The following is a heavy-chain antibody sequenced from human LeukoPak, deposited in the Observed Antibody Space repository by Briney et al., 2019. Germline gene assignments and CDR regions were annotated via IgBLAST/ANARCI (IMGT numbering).Heavy chain of an antibody. D-gene: IGHD3-22*01. Sequence: PSETLSLTCTVSGGSISSGSYYWSWIRQPAGKGLEWIGRIYTSGSTNYNPSLKSRVTISVDTSKNQFSLKLSSVTAADTAVYYCARAPTYYYDNGAPGAFDIWGQGTMVTVSS. J-gene: IGHJ3*02. CDR1: GGSISSGSYY. V-gene: IGHV4-61*02. CDR3: ARAPTYYYDNGAPGAFDI. CDR2: IYTSGST.